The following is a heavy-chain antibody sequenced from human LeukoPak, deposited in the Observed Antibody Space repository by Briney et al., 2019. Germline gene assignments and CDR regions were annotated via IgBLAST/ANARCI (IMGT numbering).Heavy chain of an antibody. CDR1: GFAFSSYS. J-gene: IGHJ3*02. V-gene: IGHV3-21*01. D-gene: IGHD2-21*02. Sequence: GGSLRLSCAASGFAFSSYSMNWVRQAPGKGLEWVSSISSSSSYIYYADSVKGRFTISRDNAKNSLYLQMNSLRAEDTAVYYCASGDLDAFDIWGQGTMVTVSS. CDR2: ISSSSSYI. CDR3: ASGDLDAFDI.